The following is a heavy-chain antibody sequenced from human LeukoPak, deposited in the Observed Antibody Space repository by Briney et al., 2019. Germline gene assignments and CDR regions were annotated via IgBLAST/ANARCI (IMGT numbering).Heavy chain of an antibody. V-gene: IGHV7-4-1*02. CDR2: INAKTGNP. J-gene: IGHJ4*02. Sequence: EASVKVSCKASGYTFNTYSITWVRQAPGQGLEWVGWINAKTGNPTYAQGFTGRFVFSLDTSVSTAYLQISSLKAEDTAVYYCARGPTLYSSSWYSWGQGTLVTVSS. D-gene: IGHD6-13*01. CDR1: GYTFNTYS. CDR3: ARGPTLYSSSWYS.